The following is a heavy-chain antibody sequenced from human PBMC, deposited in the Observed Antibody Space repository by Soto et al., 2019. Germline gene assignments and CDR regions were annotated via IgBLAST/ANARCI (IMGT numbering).Heavy chain of an antibody. Sequence: PQEAHRHTRGGSGGMLRRCYWRGCRQPLGKELEWIGEINHSGSTNYNPSLKSRVTISVDTSKNQFSLKLSSVTAADTAVYYCAIVVREQYQLLYTCFDPWGQ. CDR3: AIVVREQYQLLYTCFDP. CDR2: INHSGST. V-gene: IGHV4-34*01. D-gene: IGHD2-2*01. CDR1: GGMLRRCY. J-gene: IGHJ5*02.